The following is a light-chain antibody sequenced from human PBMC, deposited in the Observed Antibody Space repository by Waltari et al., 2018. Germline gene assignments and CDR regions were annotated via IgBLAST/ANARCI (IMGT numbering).Light chain of an antibody. V-gene: IGKV1-16*02. CDR3: QQYHSYPPT. CDR1: RDISNF. Sequence: QMTQSPSSLSASVGDRVTPTCRASRDISNFLGWFQQKPGKAPTSLIYGASRLQSGVPSKFSGSGSGTDFTLTITSLQPEDFATYYCQQYHSYPPTFGPGTKVDVK. CDR2: GAS. J-gene: IGKJ3*01.